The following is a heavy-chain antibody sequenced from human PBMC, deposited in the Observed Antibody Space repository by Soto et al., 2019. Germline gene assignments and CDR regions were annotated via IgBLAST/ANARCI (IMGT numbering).Heavy chain of an antibody. CDR2: IYYSGST. Sequence: PSETLSLTCTVSGGSISSGDYYWSWIRQPPGKGLEWIGYIYYSGSTYYNPSLKSRVTISVDTSKNQFSLKLSSVTAADTAVYYCARGSAPGVRGPTRGGMGVWGQGTTVTVSS. CDR3: ARGSAPGVRGPTRGGMGV. V-gene: IGHV4-30-4*01. D-gene: IGHD3-10*01. J-gene: IGHJ6*02. CDR1: GGSISSGDYY.